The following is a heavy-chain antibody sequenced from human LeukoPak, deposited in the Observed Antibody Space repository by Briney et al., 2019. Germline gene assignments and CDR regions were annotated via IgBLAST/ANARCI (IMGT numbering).Heavy chain of an antibody. J-gene: IGHJ4*02. Sequence: QPGGSLRLSCAASGFTFSSYSMNWVRQAPGKGLEWVSYISSSSSTIYYADSVKGRFTISRDNAKNSLYLHMNSLRSEDTAGYYWAGEGGGVTAINYWGQGTLVTVSS. D-gene: IGHD2-21*02. CDR3: AGEGGGVTAINY. CDR1: GFTFSSYS. V-gene: IGHV3-48*04. CDR2: ISSSSSTI.